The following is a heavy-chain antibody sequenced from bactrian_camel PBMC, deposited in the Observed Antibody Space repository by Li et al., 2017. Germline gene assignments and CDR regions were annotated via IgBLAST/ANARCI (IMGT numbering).Heavy chain of an antibody. CDR3: VKDGVGWWGDY. D-gene: IGHD7*01. Sequence: HVQLVESGGGLAQPGGSLRLSCAASGFSFSVHSMHWVRQAPGKGLEWVSAIDLSGTTFYEDSVKGRFTISRDNAKNTVYLLMNSLKPEDTAVYSCVKDGVGWWGDYWGQGTQVTVS. V-gene: IGHV3S1*01. CDR2: IDLSGTT. CDR1: GFSFSVHS. J-gene: IGHJ4*01.